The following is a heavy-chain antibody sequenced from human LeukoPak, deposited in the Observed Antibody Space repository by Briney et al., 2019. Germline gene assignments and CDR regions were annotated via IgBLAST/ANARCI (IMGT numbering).Heavy chain of an antibody. D-gene: IGHD2-21*02. CDR1: GGTFSSYA. V-gene: IGHV1-69*06. CDR2: ITPIFGTA. CDR3: ASWVYCGGDCLDY. J-gene: IGHJ4*02. Sequence: SVKVSCKASGGTFSSYAISWVRQAPGQGLEWMGRITPIFGTANYAQKFQGRVTITADKSTSTAYMELSSLRSEDTAVYYCASWVYCGGDCLDYWGQGTLVTVSS.